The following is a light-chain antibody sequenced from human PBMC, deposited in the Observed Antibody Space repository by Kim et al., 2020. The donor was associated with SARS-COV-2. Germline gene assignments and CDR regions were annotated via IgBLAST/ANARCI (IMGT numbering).Light chain of an antibody. CDR1: QGITSY. CDR3: QNYNSAPFT. CDR2: AAS. Sequence: ASVGDRVTITCRASQGITSYLAWYQQNPGKVPKLLIYAASTLQLGVPSRFSGSGSGTDFTLTISSLQPEDVATYYCQNYNSAPFTFGPGTKVDIK. J-gene: IGKJ3*01. V-gene: IGKV1-27*01.